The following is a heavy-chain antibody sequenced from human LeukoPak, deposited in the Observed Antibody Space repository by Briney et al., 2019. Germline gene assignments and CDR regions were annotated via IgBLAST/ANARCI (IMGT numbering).Heavy chain of an antibody. Sequence: GGSLRLSCAASGFTFSSYSMNWVRQAPGKVLEWVSYISSSSSTIYYADSVKGRFTISRDNAKNSLYLQMNSLRAEDTAVYYCARDLVGATGAFDIWGQGTMVTVSS. J-gene: IGHJ3*02. CDR1: GFTFSSYS. V-gene: IGHV3-48*01. CDR2: ISSSSSTI. CDR3: ARDLVGATGAFDI. D-gene: IGHD1-26*01.